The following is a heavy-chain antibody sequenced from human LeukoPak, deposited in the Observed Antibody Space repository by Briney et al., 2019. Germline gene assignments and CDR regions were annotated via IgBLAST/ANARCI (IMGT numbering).Heavy chain of an antibody. J-gene: IGHJ4*02. CDR2: IYYIGST. Sequence: PSETLSLTCSVSGGSISGYYWSWIRQPPGKGLGWIGYIYYIGSTNYNPSLQSRVTISVDTPKNQFSLKLNSVTAADTAVYYCARDGPHDFWSGYSYYFDCWGQGTLVTVSS. CDR3: ARDGPHDFWSGYSYYFDC. CDR1: GGSISGYY. D-gene: IGHD3-3*01. V-gene: IGHV4-59*12.